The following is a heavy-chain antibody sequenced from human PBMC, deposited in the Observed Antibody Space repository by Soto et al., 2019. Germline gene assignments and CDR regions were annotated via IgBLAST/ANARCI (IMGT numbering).Heavy chain of an antibody. CDR2: IYFAGST. CDR3: ARLVFHCLRGSCDDYSFYGLDV. Sequence: SETLSLTCTVSGGSISSTDHYWGWVRQPPGKGLEWLGSIYFAGSTFHNPALKSRATISVDTSRNQFSLRLTTVTASDTVVYYCARLVFHCLRGSCDDYSFYGLDVWGQGTTVTVSS. CDR1: GGSISSTDHY. J-gene: IGHJ6*02. V-gene: IGHV4-39*01. D-gene: IGHD2-15*01.